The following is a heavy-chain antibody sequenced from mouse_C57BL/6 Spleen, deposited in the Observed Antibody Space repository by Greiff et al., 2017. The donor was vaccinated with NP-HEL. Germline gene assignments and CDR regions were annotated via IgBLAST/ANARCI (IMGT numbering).Heavy chain of an antibody. CDR3: ARPHYYGSSYEFAY. CDR2: IYPGDGDT. CDR1: GYAFSSSW. J-gene: IGHJ3*01. D-gene: IGHD1-1*01. V-gene: IGHV1-82*01. Sequence: QVQLQQSGPELVKPGASVKISCKASGYAFSSSWMNWVKQRPGKGLEWIGRIYPGDGDTNYNGKFKGKATLTADKSSSTAYMQLSSLTSEDSAVYFCARPHYYGSSYEFAYWGQGTLVTVSA.